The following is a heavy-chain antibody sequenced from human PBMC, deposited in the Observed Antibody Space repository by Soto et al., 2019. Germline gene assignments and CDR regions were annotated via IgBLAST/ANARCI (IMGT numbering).Heavy chain of an antibody. Sequence: GGSLRLSCAASGFTFDDYAMHWVRQAPGKGLEWVSGISWNSGSIGYADSVKGRFTISRDNAKNSLYLQMNSLRAEDTALYYCAKDIPRLSAGYRPYYFDYWGQGTLVTVSS. V-gene: IGHV3-9*01. J-gene: IGHJ4*02. CDR3: AKDIPRLSAGYRPYYFDY. CDR2: ISWNSGSI. CDR1: GFTFDDYA. D-gene: IGHD5-18*01.